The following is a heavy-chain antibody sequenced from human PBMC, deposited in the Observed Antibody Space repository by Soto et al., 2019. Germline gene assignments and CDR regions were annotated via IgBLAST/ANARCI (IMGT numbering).Heavy chain of an antibody. V-gene: IGHV3-73*02. CDR1: GFTFSGSA. D-gene: IGHD3-22*01. Sequence: EVQLVESGGGLVQPGGSLKLSCAASGFTFSGSAMHWVRQASGTGLEWVGRIRSKANSYATAYAASVKGRFTISRDDSKNTADLQMNSLNSEGTALDYCTSSALIDYYYYYGMDVWGQGTTVTVCS. CDR2: IRSKANSYAT. J-gene: IGHJ6*02. CDR3: TSSALIDYYYYYGMDV.